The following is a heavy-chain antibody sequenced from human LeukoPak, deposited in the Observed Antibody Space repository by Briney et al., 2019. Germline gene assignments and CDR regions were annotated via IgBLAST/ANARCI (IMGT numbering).Heavy chain of an antibody. CDR1: GGTFSSYA. CDR3: ARESTVTSFDY. J-gene: IGHJ4*02. Sequence: ASVKVSCKASGGTFSSYAINWVRQAPGQGLEWMGWINPNSGGTNYAQKFQGRVTMTRDTSISTAYMELSRLRSDDTAVYYCARESTVTSFDYWGQGTLVTVSS. V-gene: IGHV1-2*02. D-gene: IGHD4-17*01. CDR2: INPNSGGT.